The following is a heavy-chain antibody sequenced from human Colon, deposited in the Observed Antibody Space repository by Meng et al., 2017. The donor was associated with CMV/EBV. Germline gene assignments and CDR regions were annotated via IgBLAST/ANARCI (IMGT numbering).Heavy chain of an antibody. V-gene: IGHV4-39*01. CDR2: IYHSGST. CDR1: GGSITSTNYY. J-gene: IGHJ4*02. Sequence: GSLRLSCTVSGGSITSTNYYWGWIRQPPGKGMEWIGSIYHSGSTYYNPSLKSRVTMSVDTSKNQISLTLSSGTAADTALYYCARHPYYDFWSGYYFTYLDYWGQGTLVTVSS. CDR3: ARHPYYDFWSGYYFTYLDY. D-gene: IGHD3-3*01.